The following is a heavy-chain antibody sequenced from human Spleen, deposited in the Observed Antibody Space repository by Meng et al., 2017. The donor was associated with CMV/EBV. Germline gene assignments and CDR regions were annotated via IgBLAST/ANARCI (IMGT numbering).Heavy chain of an antibody. CDR2: VYHRGDT. CDR1: GDSISSDIW. Sequence: QVHLQESGPGPVKPSGTLSLTCTFSGDSISSDIWWSWVRQPPGKGLEWIGEVYHRGDTNYNPSLKSRVVISVDRSKNPFSLNLSSVTAADTAVYYCASFDHIPRRNYFDYWGQGTLVTASS. D-gene: IGHD2-21*01. CDR3: ASFDHIPRRNYFDY. J-gene: IGHJ4*02. V-gene: IGHV4-4*02.